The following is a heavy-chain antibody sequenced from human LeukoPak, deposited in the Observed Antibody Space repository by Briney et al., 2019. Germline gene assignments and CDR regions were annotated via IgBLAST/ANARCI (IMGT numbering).Heavy chain of an antibody. D-gene: IGHD1-20*01. V-gene: IGHV3-21*04. Sequence: GGSLRLSCAASGFTFSSYSMNWVRQAPGKGLEWVSSISSSSSYIYYADSVKGRFTISRDNSKNSLYLQMNSLRTEDTALYYCAKDMGYNWNDDSWGQGTLVTVSS. CDR3: AKDMGYNWNDDS. CDR2: ISSSSSYI. CDR1: GFTFSSYS. J-gene: IGHJ5*01.